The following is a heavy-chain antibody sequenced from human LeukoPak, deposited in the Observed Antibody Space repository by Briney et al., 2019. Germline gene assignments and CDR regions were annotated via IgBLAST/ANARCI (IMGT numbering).Heavy chain of an antibody. CDR2: IIPIFGTA. CDR1: GGTFSSYA. Sequence: RASVKVSCKASGGTFSSYAISWVRQAPGQGLEWMGGIIPIFGTANYAQKFQGRVTITADESTSTAYMELRSLRSDDTAVYYCARGYSGYDYVLDYWGQGTLVTVSS. D-gene: IGHD5-12*01. J-gene: IGHJ4*02. CDR3: ARGYSGYDYVLDY. V-gene: IGHV1-69*13.